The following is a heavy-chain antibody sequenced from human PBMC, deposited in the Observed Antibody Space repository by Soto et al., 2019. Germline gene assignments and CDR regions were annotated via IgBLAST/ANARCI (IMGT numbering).Heavy chain of an antibody. V-gene: IGHV1-69*02. CDR2: IIPILDIP. J-gene: IGHJ6*02. CDR1: GGTFSRYT. Sequence: QVQLVQSGAEVKKPGSSVKVSCKASGGTFSRYTISWVRQAPGQGLEWMGRIIPILDIPNYAQNFQGRVTINADKSTSTTYMGLSSLRPSATAELYSADHFTRVMVVGASPPGGDTYGWDVWGQGTTVTVSS. CDR3: ADHFTRVMVVGASPPGGDTYGWDV. D-gene: IGHD2-15*01.